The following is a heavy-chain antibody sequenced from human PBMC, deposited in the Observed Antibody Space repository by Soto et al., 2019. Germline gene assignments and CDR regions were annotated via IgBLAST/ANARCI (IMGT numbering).Heavy chain of an antibody. CDR1: GFTFTNAC. CDR3: TTAGGTYGDDYFQH. V-gene: IGHV3-15*01. D-gene: IGHD3-10*01. CDR2: IKSKTDCGTT. J-gene: IGHJ1*01. Sequence: GSLRLSWAASGFTFTNACMIWVRQAPGKGLEWVGRIKSKTDCGTTDYAAPVKGRFAISRDDSKNMLYLQMNSLKTDDTAVYYCTTAGGTYGDDYFQHWGQGTLVTVSS.